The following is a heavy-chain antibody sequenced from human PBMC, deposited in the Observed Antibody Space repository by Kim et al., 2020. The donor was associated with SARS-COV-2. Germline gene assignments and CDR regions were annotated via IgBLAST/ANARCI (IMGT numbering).Heavy chain of an antibody. J-gene: IGHJ6*01. CDR1: GGSFSGYY. CDR2: INHSGST. Sequence: SETLSLTCAVYGGSFSGYYWSWIRQPPGKGLEWIGEINHSGSTNYNPSLKSRVTISVDTSKNQFSLKLSSVTAADTAVYYCARGTTVTTLFYYYYVMDV. CDR3: ARGTTVTTLFYYYYVMDV. V-gene: IGHV4-34*01. D-gene: IGHD4-4*01.